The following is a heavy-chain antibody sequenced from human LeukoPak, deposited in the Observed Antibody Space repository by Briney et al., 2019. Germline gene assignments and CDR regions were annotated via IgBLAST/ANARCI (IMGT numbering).Heavy chain of an antibody. D-gene: IGHD5-18*01. CDR2: VSASSDI. V-gene: IGHV3-48*02. J-gene: IGHJ4*02. CDR3: ARDALHTAHFDY. CDR1: GSTFSSYT. Sequence: GGSLRLTCAASGSTFSSYTMNWVRQAPGKGLQWVSTVSASSDIHYSDSVKGRFTISRDNARNSLYLQMNSLRDEDTAVYYCARDALHTAHFDYWGQGTLVTVSS.